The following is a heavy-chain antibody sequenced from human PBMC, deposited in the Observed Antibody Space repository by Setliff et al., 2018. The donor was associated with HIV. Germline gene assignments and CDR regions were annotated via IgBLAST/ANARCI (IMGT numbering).Heavy chain of an antibody. D-gene: IGHD3-22*01. CDR2: ISAYNGNT. CDR1: GYIFTSYG. CDR3: ARDPSSGIYYDSSGQYFQN. J-gene: IGHJ1*01. Sequence: ASVKASCKASGYIFTSYGISWVRQAPGQGLEWMGWISAYNGNTNYAQKFQGRVSMTIDTSTSTAYMGLRSLRPDDTAVYFCARDPSSGIYYDSSGQYFQNWGQGTLVTVSS. V-gene: IGHV1-18*01.